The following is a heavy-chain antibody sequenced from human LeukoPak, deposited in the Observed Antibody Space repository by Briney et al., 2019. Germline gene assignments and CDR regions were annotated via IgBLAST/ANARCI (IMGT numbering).Heavy chain of an antibody. CDR2: ISYDGSNK. D-gene: IGHD4-17*01. J-gene: IGHJ4*02. Sequence: PGGSLRLSCAASGFTFSSYAMHWVRQAPGKGLEWVAVISYDGSNKYYADSVKGRFTISRDNSKNTLYLQMNSLRAEDTAVYYCASGTDYGDLGQGFDYWGQGTLVTVSS. V-gene: IGHV3-30-3*01. CDR1: GFTFSSYA. CDR3: ASGTDYGDLGQGFDY.